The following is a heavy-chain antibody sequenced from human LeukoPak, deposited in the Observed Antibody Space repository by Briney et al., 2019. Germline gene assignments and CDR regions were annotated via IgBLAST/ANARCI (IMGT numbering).Heavy chain of an antibody. D-gene: IGHD2-8*01. CDR2: INPSGGST. CDR1: GYNFISYY. Sequence: ASVKVSCKASGYNFISYYMHWVRQAPGQGLEWMGIINPSGGSTSYAQKFQDRVTMTRDTSTSTVYMELSSLKSEDTAVYYCAREDVVLVDAVRYYYYGMDVWGQGTTVTVSS. J-gene: IGHJ6*02. V-gene: IGHV1-46*01. CDR3: AREDVVLVDAVRYYYYGMDV.